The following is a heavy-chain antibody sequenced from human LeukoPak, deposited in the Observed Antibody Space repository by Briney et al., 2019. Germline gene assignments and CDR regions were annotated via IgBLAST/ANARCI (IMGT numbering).Heavy chain of an antibody. CDR3: ARGRDRITMIVVAIPY. D-gene: IGHD3-22*01. CDR2: IYHSGST. Sequence: PSQTLSLTCTVSGGSISSGGYYWSWIRQPPGKGLEWIGYIYHSGSTYYNPSLKSRVTISVDRSKNQFSLKLSSVTAADTAVYYCARGRDRITMIVVAIPYWGQGTLVTVSS. V-gene: IGHV4-30-2*01. J-gene: IGHJ4*02. CDR1: GGSISSGGYY.